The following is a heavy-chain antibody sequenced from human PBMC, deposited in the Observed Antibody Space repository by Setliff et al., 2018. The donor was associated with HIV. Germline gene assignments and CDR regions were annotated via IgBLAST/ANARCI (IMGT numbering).Heavy chain of an antibody. J-gene: IGHJ6*02. CDR3: AREGITIFYFYCFAVDV. CDR1: GYTFTSYY. D-gene: IGHD3-9*01. CDR2: INPNSGDT. Sequence: ASVKVSCKASGYTFTSYYMHWVRQAPGQGLEWMGWINPNSGDTNYAQKFQGRVTMTRDTSISTAYMELGRLRSDDTAVYFCAREGITIFYFYCFAVDVWGQGTTVTVSS. V-gene: IGHV1-2*02.